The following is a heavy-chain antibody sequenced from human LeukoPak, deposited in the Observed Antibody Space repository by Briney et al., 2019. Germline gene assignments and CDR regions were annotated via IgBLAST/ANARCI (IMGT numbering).Heavy chain of an antibody. D-gene: IGHD2-15*01. CDR2: IYHSGST. V-gene: IGHV4-4*02. J-gene: IGHJ5*02. CDR3: ARPLSLGYCSGGSCYGRGAWFDR. Sequence: SETLSLTCAVSGGSISSSNWWSWVRQPPGKRLERIGQIYHSGSTNYNPSLKSRVTISVDKSKNQFSLKLRSVTAADTAVYYCARPLSLGYCSGGSCYGRGAWFDRWGQGTLVTVSS. CDR1: GGSISSSNW.